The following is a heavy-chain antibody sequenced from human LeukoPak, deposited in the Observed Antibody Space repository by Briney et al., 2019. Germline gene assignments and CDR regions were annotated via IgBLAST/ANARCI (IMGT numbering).Heavy chain of an antibody. J-gene: IGHJ5*02. CDR3: ARVAVGYYGSGSYYNWFDP. V-gene: IGHV4-4*02. CDR2: IYHSATT. CDR1: GGSISSSNW. Sequence: SETLSLTCAVSGGSISSSNWWSWVRQPPGKGLEGIGEIYHSATTNYTPPPTSRVTISVDKSKNPFSLKLSSVTAPDTAVYYCARVAVGYYGSGSYYNWFDPSGQGTLVTVSS. D-gene: IGHD3-10*01.